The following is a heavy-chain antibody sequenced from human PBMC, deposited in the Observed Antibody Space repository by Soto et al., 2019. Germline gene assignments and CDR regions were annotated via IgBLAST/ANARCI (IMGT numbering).Heavy chain of an antibody. CDR1: GFTFSSYA. D-gene: IGHD3-10*02. V-gene: IGHV3-23*01. Sequence: GGSLRLSCAASGFTFSSYAMSWVRQAPGKGLEWVSAISGSGGSTYYADSVKGRFTISRDNSKNTLYLQMNSLRAEDTAVYYCAKDGPVKNLFAEYFQHWGQGTLVTVSS. J-gene: IGHJ1*01. CDR2: ISGSGGST. CDR3: AKDGPVKNLFAEYFQH.